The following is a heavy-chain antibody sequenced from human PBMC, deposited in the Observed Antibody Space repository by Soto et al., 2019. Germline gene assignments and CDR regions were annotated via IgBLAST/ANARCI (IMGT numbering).Heavy chain of an antibody. V-gene: IGHV4-30-4*02. CDR2: TYYTGDT. D-gene: IGHD6-19*01. J-gene: IGHJ4*02. Sequence: SETLSLTCTVSDDSFRRADHYWSWIRQPLGKRPEWIGCTYYTGDTKYNPALRRRVTMSEDTSKNQFSLRLSSVTEAYTAVYFSARGPAHIHGWWTFDLWGRGILVRVST. CDR1: DDSFRRADHY. CDR3: ARGPAHIHGWWTFDL.